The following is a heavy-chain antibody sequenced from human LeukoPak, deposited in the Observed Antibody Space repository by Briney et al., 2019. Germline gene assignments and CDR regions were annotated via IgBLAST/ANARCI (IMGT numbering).Heavy chain of an antibody. J-gene: IGHJ5*02. CDR3: ARAPPDPYYYDSSGSGLDP. Sequence: PGRSLRLSCAASGFTFSSYGTHWVRQAPGKGLEWVAVIWYDGSNKYYADSVKGRFTISRDNSKNTLYLQMNSLRAEDTAVYYCARAPPDPYYYDSSGSGLDPWGQGTLVTVSS. CDR1: GFTFSSYG. D-gene: IGHD3-22*01. CDR2: IWYDGSNK. V-gene: IGHV3-33*08.